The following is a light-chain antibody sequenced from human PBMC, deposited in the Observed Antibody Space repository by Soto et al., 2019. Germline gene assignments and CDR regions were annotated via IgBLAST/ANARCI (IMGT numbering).Light chain of an antibody. Sequence: QSVLTQPASVSGSPGQSITISCTGTSSDVGGDNYVSWYQQYPGKAPKLMIYEVSNRPSGVSNRFSGSNSGNTASLTISGLQAEDEADYYCRSYTSRTLDVVFGGGTKLTVL. V-gene: IGLV2-14*01. J-gene: IGLJ2*01. CDR3: RSYTSRTLDVV. CDR1: SSDVGGDNY. CDR2: EVS.